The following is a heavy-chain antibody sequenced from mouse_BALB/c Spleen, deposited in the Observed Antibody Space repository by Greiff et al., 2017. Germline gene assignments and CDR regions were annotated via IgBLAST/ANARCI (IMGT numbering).Heavy chain of an antibody. J-gene: IGHJ2*01. D-gene: IGHD4-1*01. CDR1: GFTFSSYT. V-gene: IGHV5-12-2*01. Sequence: EVQGVESGGGLVQPGGSLKLSCAASGFTFSSYTMSWVRQTPEKRLEWVAYISNGGGSTYYPDTVKGRFTISRDNAKNTLYLQMSSLKSEDTAMYYCARREAGNYFDYWGQGTTLTVSS. CDR3: ARREAGNYFDY. CDR2: ISNGGGST.